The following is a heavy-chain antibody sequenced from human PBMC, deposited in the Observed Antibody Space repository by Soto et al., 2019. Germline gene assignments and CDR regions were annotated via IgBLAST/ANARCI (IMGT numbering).Heavy chain of an antibody. V-gene: IGHV3-23*01. CDR3: ENLPLGYCSGGSCPNS. CDR2: IIGSGGST. CDR1: GFTFSSYA. D-gene: IGHD2-15*01. Sequence: EVQLLESGGGLVQPGGSLRLSCAASGFTFSSYAISWVRQAPGKGLEWVSGIIGSGGSTYYADSVKGRFTISRDNSKNTRYLQLNSLRAEDTAVYYCENLPLGYCSGGSCPNSWGQGTLVTVSS. J-gene: IGHJ5*02.